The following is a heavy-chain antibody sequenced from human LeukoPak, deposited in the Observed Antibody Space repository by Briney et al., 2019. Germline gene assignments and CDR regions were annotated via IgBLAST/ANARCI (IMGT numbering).Heavy chain of an antibody. CDR3: ARIDDFARDYFDY. V-gene: IGHV3-53*01. CDR1: WFTVSSNY. Sequence: GSLRLSCAASWFTVSSNYMSWVRQAPGKGLEWVSVMYSGGSTYYADSVKGRFTISRDISKNTVYLQMNNLRAEDTAVYYCARIDDFARDYFDYWGQGTLVTVSS. J-gene: IGHJ4*02. D-gene: IGHD3/OR15-3a*01. CDR2: MYSGGST.